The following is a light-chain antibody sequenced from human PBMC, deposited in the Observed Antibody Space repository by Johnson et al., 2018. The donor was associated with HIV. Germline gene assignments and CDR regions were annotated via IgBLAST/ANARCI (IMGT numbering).Light chain of an antibody. CDR1: SSNIGNNY. V-gene: IGLV1-51*01. Sequence: QSVLTQSPSVSAAPGQKVTISCSGSSSNIGNNYVSWYQQLPGTAPKLLIYDTYKRPSGIPDRFSGSKSGTSATLGITGLQTGDEADYYCGTWDSRLSAYVCGAGTKVTVL. CDR2: DTY. J-gene: IGLJ1*01. CDR3: GTWDSRLSAYV.